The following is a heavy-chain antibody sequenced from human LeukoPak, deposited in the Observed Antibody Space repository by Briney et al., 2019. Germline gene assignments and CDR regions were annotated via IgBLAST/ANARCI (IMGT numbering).Heavy chain of an antibody. Sequence: SVKVSCKASGGTFSSYAISWVRQAPGQGLEWMGRIIPILGIANYAQKFQGRVTITADKSTSTAYMELSSLRSEDAAVYYCAGISGSYAIDYYYYGMDVWGQGTTVTVSS. V-gene: IGHV1-69*04. CDR2: IIPILGIA. D-gene: IGHD1-26*01. CDR1: GGTFSSYA. J-gene: IGHJ6*02. CDR3: AGISGSYAIDYYYYGMDV.